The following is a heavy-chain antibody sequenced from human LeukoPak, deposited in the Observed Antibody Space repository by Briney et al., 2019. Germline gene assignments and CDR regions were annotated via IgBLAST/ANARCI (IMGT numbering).Heavy chain of an antibody. V-gene: IGHV3-23*01. CDR3: AKGWGTYSSGWYLFDY. J-gene: IGHJ4*02. Sequence: GGSLRLSCAASGFTFSHYAMTWVRQAPGKGLEWVSAISGSGGSTYYADSVKGRFPISRDNSKNTLYLQMNSLRAEDTAVYYCAKGWGTYSSGWYLFDYWGQGALITVSS. CDR1: GFTFSHYA. CDR2: ISGSGGST. D-gene: IGHD6-19*01.